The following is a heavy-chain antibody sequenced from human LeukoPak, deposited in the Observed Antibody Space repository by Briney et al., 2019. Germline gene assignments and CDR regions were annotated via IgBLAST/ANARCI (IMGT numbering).Heavy chain of an antibody. J-gene: IGHJ6*03. Sequence: GGSLRLSCAASGFTFSSYEMNWVRQAPGKGLEWGSYISSSGSTIYYADSVKGRFTISRDNAKNSLYLQMNSLRAEDTAVYYCTREGSSAYYYYYYMDVWGKGTTVTVSS. D-gene: IGHD6-6*01. CDR1: GFTFSSYE. V-gene: IGHV3-48*03. CDR2: ISSSGSTI. CDR3: TREGSSAYYYYYYMDV.